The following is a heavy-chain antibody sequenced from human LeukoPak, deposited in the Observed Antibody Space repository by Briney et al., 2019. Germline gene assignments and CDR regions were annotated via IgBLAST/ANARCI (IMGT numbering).Heavy chain of an antibody. CDR3: AKDPLGGSGWYLGFDY. V-gene: IGHV4-61*02. CDR2: IYTSGST. Sequence: PSETLSLTCTVSGGSISSGSYYWSWIRQPAGKGLEWIGRIYTSGSTNYNPSLKSRVTISVDTSKNQFSLKLSSVTAADTAVYYCAKDPLGGSGWYLGFDYWGQGSLVSVSA. CDR1: GGSISSGSYY. J-gene: IGHJ4*02. D-gene: IGHD6-13*01.